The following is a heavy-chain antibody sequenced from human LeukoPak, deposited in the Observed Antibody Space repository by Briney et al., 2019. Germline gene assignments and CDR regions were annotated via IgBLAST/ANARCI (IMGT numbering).Heavy chain of an antibody. J-gene: IGHJ4*02. CDR1: GFSVSTYA. V-gene: IGHV3-23*01. CDR2: MSVSGDST. D-gene: IGHD6-6*01. Sequence: PGGSLTLSCAASGFSVSTYAMNWVRQAPGKGLEWVSGMSVSGDSTYYADSVKGRFTISRDNSRNTLYLQMNSLRAEDTAVYYCATAGRLSYYFDYWGQGTLVTVSS. CDR3: ATAGRLSYYFDY.